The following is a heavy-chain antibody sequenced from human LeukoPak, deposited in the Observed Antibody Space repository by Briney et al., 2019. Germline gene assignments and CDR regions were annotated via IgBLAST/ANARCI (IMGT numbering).Heavy chain of an antibody. CDR3: ARDPQIIVGATNHFDN. Sequence: GGSLRLSCAASGFTFSSCSMNWVRQAPGKGLEWISYISRSSSIIYYADSVKGRFTISRDNAKNSLYLQMNSLRDEDTAVYYCARDPQIIVGATNHFDNRGQGTLVTVSS. V-gene: IGHV3-48*02. J-gene: IGHJ4*02. CDR1: GFTFSSCS. CDR2: ISRSSSII. D-gene: IGHD1-26*01.